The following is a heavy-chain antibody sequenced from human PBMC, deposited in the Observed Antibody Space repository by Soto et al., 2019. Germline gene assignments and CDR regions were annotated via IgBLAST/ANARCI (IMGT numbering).Heavy chain of an antibody. CDR2: INPSGGST. D-gene: IGHD1-1*01. J-gene: IGHJ4*02. Sequence: QVQLVQSGAEVKKPGASVKVSCKASGYTFTSYYMHWVRQAPGQGLEWMGIINPSGGSTSYAQKFQGRVTMTRDTSTSAVYMELSSLRSEDTAVYYCARDVRVGERRDYWGQGTLVTVSS. CDR3: ARDVRVGERRDY. CDR1: GYTFTSYY. V-gene: IGHV1-46*03.